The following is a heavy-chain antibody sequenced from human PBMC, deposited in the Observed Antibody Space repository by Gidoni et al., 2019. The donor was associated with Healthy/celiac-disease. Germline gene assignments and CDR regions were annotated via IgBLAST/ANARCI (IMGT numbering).Heavy chain of an antibody. CDR1: GGSFSGYY. CDR3: ARSPYYDFWSGYLPYYYYGMDV. CDR2: INHSGST. Sequence: QVQLQQWGSGLLKPSETLSLTCAVYGGSFSGYYWTWLRQPPGKGLEWIGEINHSGSTNYNPSLKSRVTISVDTSKNQFSLKLSSVTAADTAVYYCARSPYYDFWSGYLPYYYYGMDVWGKGTTVTVAS. J-gene: IGHJ6*04. V-gene: IGHV4-34*01. D-gene: IGHD3-3*01.